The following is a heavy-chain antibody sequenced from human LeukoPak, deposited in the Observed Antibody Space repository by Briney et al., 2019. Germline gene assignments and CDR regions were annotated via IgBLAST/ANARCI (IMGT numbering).Heavy chain of an antibody. CDR1: GFTFSSYA. Sequence: GGSLRLSCAASGFTFSSYAMTWVRQAPGKGMEWVSAVSGGDDHTYYADSVKGRFTISRDNSKNTLYLQMNSLRAEDAAVYHCAKIRMDSYDNSLLRAFDIWGRGTKVTVSS. J-gene: IGHJ3*02. D-gene: IGHD3-22*01. CDR2: VSGGDDHT. V-gene: IGHV3-23*01. CDR3: AKIRMDSYDNSLLRAFDI.